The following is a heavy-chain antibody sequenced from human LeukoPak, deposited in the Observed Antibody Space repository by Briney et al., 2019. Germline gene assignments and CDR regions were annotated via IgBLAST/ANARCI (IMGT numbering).Heavy chain of an antibody. V-gene: IGHV3-23*01. Sequence: GGSLRLSCEASGFTFSSYAISWVRQAPGQGLEWVSAISGSGGRTYYADCVKGRFTIYRDKSKNTLYLQMNSLRSEDTAVYYCARISGGVSYYCWGRRTLVTVSS. J-gene: IGHJ4*02. CDR3: ARISGGVSYYC. CDR2: ISGSGGRT. CDR1: GFTFSSYA. D-gene: IGHD1-26*01.